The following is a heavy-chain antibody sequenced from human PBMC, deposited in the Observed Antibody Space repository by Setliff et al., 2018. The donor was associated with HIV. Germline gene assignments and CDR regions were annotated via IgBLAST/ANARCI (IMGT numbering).Heavy chain of an antibody. J-gene: IGHJ5*02. Sequence: SETLSLTCTVSGGSVSSGSYHWGWIRQPPGKGLEWIGSIYHSGSTYYNPSLKSRVAISVDTSKSQFSLRLTSVTAADTAVYYCARAISPQYYGSSGYYLAWGQGTLVTVSS. CDR3: ARAISPQYYGSSGYYLA. CDR2: IYHSGST. D-gene: IGHD3-22*01. V-gene: IGHV4-39*07. CDR1: GGSVSSGSYH.